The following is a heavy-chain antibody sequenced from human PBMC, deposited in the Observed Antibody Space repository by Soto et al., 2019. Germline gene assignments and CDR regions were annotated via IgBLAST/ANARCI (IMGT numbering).Heavy chain of an antibody. J-gene: IGHJ5*01. CDR1: GFTFSTYG. V-gene: IGHV3-30*18. Sequence: QVQLVESGGGVVQPGRSLRLSCAASGFTFSTYGMQWVRQAPGKGLEWVAVTSRDAGLQYYAATVKGRFTISRDNSKNTLYLPMNGLKAEDTAVYYCAEELHSNSYGACFAFWRQGSLVTVSS. D-gene: IGHD2-15*01. CDR2: TSRDAGLQ. CDR3: AEELHSNSYGACFAF.